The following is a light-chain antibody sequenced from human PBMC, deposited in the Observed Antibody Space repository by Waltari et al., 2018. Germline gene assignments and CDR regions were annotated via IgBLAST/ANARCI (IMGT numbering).Light chain of an antibody. Sequence: EIVLTQSPDTLSLSPGDGATLSCRTSQSVGRSLAWYQQKRGQAPRLLIYGASSRATDIPDRFSGSGSGTDFSLTISRLEPEDFAVYYCQHYVTLPVTFGQGTKVEIK. CDR2: GAS. J-gene: IGKJ1*01. V-gene: IGKV3-20*01. CDR3: QHYVTLPVT. CDR1: QSVGRS.